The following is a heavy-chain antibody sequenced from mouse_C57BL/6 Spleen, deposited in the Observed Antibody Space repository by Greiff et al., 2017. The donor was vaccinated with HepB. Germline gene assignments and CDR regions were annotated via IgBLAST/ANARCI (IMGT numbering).Heavy chain of an antibody. Sequence: EVQLVESGGGLVQPKGSLKLSCAASGFSFNTYAMNWVRQAPGKGLEWVARIRSKSNNYATYYADSVKDRFTISRDDSESMLYLQMNNVKTEDTAMYYCVRQKSSWFAYWGQGTLVTVSA. V-gene: IGHV10-1*01. J-gene: IGHJ3*01. CDR1: GFSFNTYA. D-gene: IGHD1-3*01. CDR2: IRSKSNNYAT. CDR3: VRQKSSWFAY.